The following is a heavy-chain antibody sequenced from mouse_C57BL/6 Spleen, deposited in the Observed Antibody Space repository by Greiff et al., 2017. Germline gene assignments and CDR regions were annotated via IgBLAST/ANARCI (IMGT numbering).Heavy chain of an antibody. CDR2: INPYNGGT. CDR1: GYTFTDYY. Sequence: EVKLVESGPVLVKPGASVKMSCKASGYTFTDYYMNWVKQSHGKSLEWIGVINPYNGGTSYNQKFKGKATLTVDKSSSTAYMELNSLTSEDSAVYYCAFYDGYFHYFDYWGQGTTLTVSS. J-gene: IGHJ2*01. CDR3: AFYDGYFHYFDY. D-gene: IGHD2-3*01. V-gene: IGHV1-19*01.